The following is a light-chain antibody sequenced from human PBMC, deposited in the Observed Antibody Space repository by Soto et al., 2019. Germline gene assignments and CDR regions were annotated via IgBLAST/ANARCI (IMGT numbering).Light chain of an antibody. CDR1: QTVGSN. Sequence: IILTLSPDTLSVSPSERATLSCRASQTVGSNLACYQQKPGQAPRLLIYGASTRASDTPARFSGSGSVTEFALTISSLQSEDFAVYYCQLYNILPISFAHGTLLEI. CDR2: GAS. CDR3: QLYNILPIS. J-gene: IGKJ5*01. V-gene: IGKV3D-15*01.